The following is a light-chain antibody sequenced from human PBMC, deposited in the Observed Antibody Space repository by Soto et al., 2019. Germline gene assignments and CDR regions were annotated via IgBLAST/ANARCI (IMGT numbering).Light chain of an antibody. CDR3: MQSLETPWT. CDR1: QRLLHSNGYNY. V-gene: IGKV2-28*01. Sequence: IVMTQSPLSLTVTPGEPASISCRSSQRLLHSNGYNYLEWYLQKPGQSPQLLINLDSDRASGVPDRFSGSGSGTDFTLKIIRVEAEDVGLYYCMQSLETPWTFGQGTKVEIK. J-gene: IGKJ1*01. CDR2: LDS.